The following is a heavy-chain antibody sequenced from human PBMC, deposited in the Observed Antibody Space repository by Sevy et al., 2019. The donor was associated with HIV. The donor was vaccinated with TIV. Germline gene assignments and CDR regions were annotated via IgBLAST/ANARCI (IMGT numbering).Heavy chain of an antibody. CDR3: ARADTPMVTIDY. Sequence: GGTLRLSCAASGFTLSSYGMHWVRQAPGKGLEWVAFISYDGSNKNYADTVKGRFIISRDNSKNTLYLQMNSLRAEDTGVYYCARADTPMVTIDYWGQGTLVTVSS. CDR1: GFTLSSYG. CDR2: ISYDGSNK. J-gene: IGHJ4*02. V-gene: IGHV3-30*03. D-gene: IGHD5-18*01.